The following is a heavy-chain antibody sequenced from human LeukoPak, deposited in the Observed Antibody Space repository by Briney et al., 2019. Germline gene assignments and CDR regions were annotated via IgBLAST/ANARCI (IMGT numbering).Heavy chain of an antibody. Sequence: PSGGSLRLSCAASGFTFSSYSMNWVRQAPGKGLEWVSYISSSSSTIYYADSVKGRFTISRDNAKNSLYLQMNSLRAEDTAVYYCARDRSGNYLPNWFDPWGQGTLVTVSS. V-gene: IGHV3-48*04. CDR1: GFTFSSYS. D-gene: IGHD4-11*01. J-gene: IGHJ5*02. CDR3: ARDRSGNYLPNWFDP. CDR2: ISSSSSTI.